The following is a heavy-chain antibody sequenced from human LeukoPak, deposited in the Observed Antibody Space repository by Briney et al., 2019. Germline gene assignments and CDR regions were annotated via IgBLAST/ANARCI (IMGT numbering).Heavy chain of an antibody. CDR2: IKQDGSEK. J-gene: IGHJ4*02. Sequence: GGSLRLPCAASGFPFRRFWMSWVRQAPGKGLEWVANIKQDGSEKYYVDSVKGRFTISRDNAKSSLYLQMNSLRAKDTAVFYCARDGTYTDYDSDFDIWGQGTLVTVSS. D-gene: IGHD5-12*01. V-gene: IGHV3-7*04. CDR1: GFPFRRFW. CDR3: ARDGTYTDYDSDFDI.